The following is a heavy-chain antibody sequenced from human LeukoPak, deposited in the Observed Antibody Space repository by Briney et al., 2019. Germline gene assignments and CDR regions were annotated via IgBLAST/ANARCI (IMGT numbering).Heavy chain of an antibody. J-gene: IGHJ4*02. D-gene: IGHD2-2*01. CDR1: GFTFSSYG. Sequence: PGGSLRLSCAASGFTFSSYGMHWVRQAPGKGLEWVAVIWYDGSNKYYADSVKGRFTISRDNSKNTLYLQMNSLRAEDTAVYYCARDLEDIVVVPAAIPPDYWGQGTLVTVSS. CDR3: ARDLEDIVVVPAAIPPDY. V-gene: IGHV3-33*08. CDR2: IWYDGSNK.